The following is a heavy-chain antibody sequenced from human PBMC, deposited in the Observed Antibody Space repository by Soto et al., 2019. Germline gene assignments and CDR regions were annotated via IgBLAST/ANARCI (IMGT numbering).Heavy chain of an antibody. CDR3: AKDRGFGGVIDLEEYYFDY. Sequence: EVQLLESGGGLVQPGGSLRLSCAASGFTFSSYAMSWVRQAPGKGLEWVSAISGSGGSTYYADSVKGRFTISRDNSKNTLYLHMNSLRAEDTAVYYCAKDRGFGGVIDLEEYYFDYWGQGTLVTVSS. J-gene: IGHJ4*02. CDR2: ISGSGGST. V-gene: IGHV3-23*01. D-gene: IGHD3-16*02. CDR1: GFTFSSYA.